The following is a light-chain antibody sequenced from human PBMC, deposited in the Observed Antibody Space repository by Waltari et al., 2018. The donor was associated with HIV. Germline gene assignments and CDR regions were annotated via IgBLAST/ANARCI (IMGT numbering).Light chain of an antibody. CDR3: AAWDDSLSGFV. J-gene: IGLJ3*02. CDR2: HDH. CDR1: GSNIGSRT. Sequence: QSVLTQPPSLSAAPDHKINISCSGGGSNIGSRTVHWYQQLPSRAPKHIIDHDHRRPSGVSDRFTASKSGTSASLFISKLQAADEATYYCAAWDDSLSGFVFGGGT. V-gene: IGLV1-44*01.